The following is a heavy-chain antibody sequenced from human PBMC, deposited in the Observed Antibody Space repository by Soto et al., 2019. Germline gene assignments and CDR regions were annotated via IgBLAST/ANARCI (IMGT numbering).Heavy chain of an antibody. CDR1: GFTFSSYA. CDR3: ARAPGPNYFDY. Sequence: QVQLVESGGGVVQPGRSLRLSCAASGFTFSSYAMHWVRQAPGKGLEWVAVISYDGSNKYYADSVKGRFTISRDNSKNTLYLQMNSLRAEDTAVYYCARAPGPNYFDYWGQGTLVTVSS. J-gene: IGHJ4*02. CDR2: ISYDGSNK. V-gene: IGHV3-30-3*01.